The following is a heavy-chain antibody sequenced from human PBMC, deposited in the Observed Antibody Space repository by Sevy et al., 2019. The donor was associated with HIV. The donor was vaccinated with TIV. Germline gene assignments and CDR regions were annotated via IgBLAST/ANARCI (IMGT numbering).Heavy chain of an antibody. D-gene: IGHD3-22*01. J-gene: IGHJ4*02. CDR2: FDPEDDET. CDR3: ATTKDYYENSGDPFDY. Sequence: ASVKVSCKVSGYTLTELSMHWVRQVPGKGLEWMGSFDPEDDETIYAQKFQGRVTMTEDTSTDTAYMELSSLRSEDTAVYYCATTKDYYENSGDPFDYWGQVTLVTVSS. CDR1: GYTLTELS. V-gene: IGHV1-24*01.